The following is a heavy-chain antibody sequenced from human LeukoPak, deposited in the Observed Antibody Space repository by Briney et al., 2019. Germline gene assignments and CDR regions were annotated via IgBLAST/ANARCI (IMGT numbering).Heavy chain of an antibody. J-gene: IGHJ6*03. CDR1: GGSISSYY. D-gene: IGHD3-3*01. CDR3: ARDRRGNFWSGYYADYYMDV. CDR2: IYYSGST. V-gene: IGHV4-59*01. Sequence: PSETLSLTCTVSGGSISSYYWSWLRQPPGKGLEWIGYIYYSGSTNYNPSLKSRVTISVDTSKNQFSLKLSFVTAADTAVYYCARDRRGNFWSGYYADYYMDVWGKGTTVTVSS.